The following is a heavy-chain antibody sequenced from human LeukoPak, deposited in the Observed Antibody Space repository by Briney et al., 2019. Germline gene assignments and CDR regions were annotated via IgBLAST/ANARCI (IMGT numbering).Heavy chain of an antibody. J-gene: IGHJ4*02. CDR2: IRYDGSNK. CDR1: GFTFSSYG. V-gene: IGHV3-30*02. Sequence: GGSLRLSCAASGFTFSSYGMHWVRQAPGKGLEWVAFIRYDGSNKYYADSVKGRFTISRDNSKKTLYLQMNSLRAGDTAVYYCAKDKVTMVRGVILPSSDYWGQGTLVTVSS. CDR3: AKDKVTMVRGVILPSSDY. D-gene: IGHD3-10*01.